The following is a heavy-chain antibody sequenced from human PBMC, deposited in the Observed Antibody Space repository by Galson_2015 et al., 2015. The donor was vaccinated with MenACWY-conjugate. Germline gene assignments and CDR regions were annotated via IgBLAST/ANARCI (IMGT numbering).Heavy chain of an antibody. J-gene: IGHJ4*02. CDR1: GFTFKSYW. CDR2: INSDGSNR. D-gene: IGHD3-3*01. Sequence: SLRLSCAASGFTFKSYWMHWVRQAPGTGLVWVSRINSDGSNRKYADSVKGRFTISRDNAKNTVSLEMSNLRVEDTAIYYCVRDKSLQWLPENYFDHWGQGTLVSVSS. V-gene: IGHV3-74*03. CDR3: VRDKSLQWLPENYFDH.